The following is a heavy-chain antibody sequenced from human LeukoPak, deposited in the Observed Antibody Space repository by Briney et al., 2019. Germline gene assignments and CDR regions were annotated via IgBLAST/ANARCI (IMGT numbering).Heavy chain of an antibody. CDR1: GGSISSSSYY. CDR3: ASALTIFGVAAFDY. V-gene: IGHV4-39*01. CDR2: LYYSGSP. Sequence: SETLSLTCTVSGGSISSSSYYRGWIRQPPGKGLEWIGSLYYSGSPYYNPSLKSRVTISVDTSNNQFSLKLNSVTAADTAVYYCASALTIFGVAAFDYWGQGTLVTVSS. J-gene: IGHJ4*02. D-gene: IGHD3-3*01.